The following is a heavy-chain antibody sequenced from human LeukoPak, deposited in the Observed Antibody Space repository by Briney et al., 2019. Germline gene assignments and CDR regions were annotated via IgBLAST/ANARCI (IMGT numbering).Heavy chain of an antibody. CDR1: GDTFNNYA. V-gene: IGHV1-69*13. Sequence: ASVKVSCKASGDTFNNYAITWVRQAPGQGLEWMGGIIPNFGTANYAQKFQGRVTITADESTSTAYMELSSLRSEDTAIYYCARIRDGYNDAYDIWGQGTVVTVPS. CDR2: IIPNFGTA. D-gene: IGHD5-24*01. CDR3: ARIRDGYNDAYDI. J-gene: IGHJ3*02.